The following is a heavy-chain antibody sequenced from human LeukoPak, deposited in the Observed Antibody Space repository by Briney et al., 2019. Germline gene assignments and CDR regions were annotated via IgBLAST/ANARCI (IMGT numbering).Heavy chain of an antibody. D-gene: IGHD3-22*01. V-gene: IGHV3-23*01. CDR2: ISGIGGST. Sequence: GGSLRLSCAASGFTFSSYAMSWVRQAPGKGLEWVSAISGIGGSTYYADYVKGRFTISRDNSKNTLYLQMNSLGAEDTAVYYCAKDRPYYYDSSGTPTYFDSCGQGTLVTVSS. CDR3: AKDRPYYYDSSGTPTYFDS. J-gene: IGHJ4*02. CDR1: GFTFSSYA.